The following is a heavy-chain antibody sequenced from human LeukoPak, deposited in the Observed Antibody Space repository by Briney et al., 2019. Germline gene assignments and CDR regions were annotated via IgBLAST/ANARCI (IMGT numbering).Heavy chain of an antibody. CDR2: INWNGGST. D-gene: IGHD3-22*01. CDR1: GFTFEDYG. CDR3: ARVKRRITMIVGAIDGALDI. J-gene: IGHJ3*02. V-gene: IGHV3-20*04. Sequence: PGGSLRLSCAASGFTFEDYGMSWVRQAPGKGLEWVSGINWNGGSTGYADSVKGRFTISRDNAKNSLYLQMNSLRAEDTALYYCARVKRRITMIVGAIDGALDIWGQGTMVTVSS.